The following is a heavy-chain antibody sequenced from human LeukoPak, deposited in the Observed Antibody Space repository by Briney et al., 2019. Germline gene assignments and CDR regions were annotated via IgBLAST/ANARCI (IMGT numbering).Heavy chain of an antibody. CDR3: ARGVVGATSYCAFDI. D-gene: IGHD1-26*01. V-gene: IGHV5-51*01. CDR1: GYSFTSYW. CDR2: IYPGDSDT. J-gene: IGHJ3*02. Sequence: GESLKISCKGSGYSFTSYWIGWVRQMPEKGLEWMGIIYPGDSDTRYSPSFQGQVTISADKSISTAYLQWSSLEASDTAMYYCARGVVGATSYCAFDIWGQGTMVTVSS.